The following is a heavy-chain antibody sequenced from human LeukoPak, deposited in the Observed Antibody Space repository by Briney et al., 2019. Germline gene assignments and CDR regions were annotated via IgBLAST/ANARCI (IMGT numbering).Heavy chain of an antibody. J-gene: IGHJ4*02. CDR2: IYYSGST. V-gene: IGHV4-31*03. CDR3: ARLYFDSTYYFDY. CDR1: GGSISSGGYY. Sequence: PSETLSLTCTVSGGSISSGGYYWSWIRQHPGKGLEWIGYIYYSGSTYYNPSLKSRVTISVDTSKNQFSLKLSSATAADTAVYYCARLYFDSTYYFDYWGQGTLVTVSS. D-gene: IGHD3-9*01.